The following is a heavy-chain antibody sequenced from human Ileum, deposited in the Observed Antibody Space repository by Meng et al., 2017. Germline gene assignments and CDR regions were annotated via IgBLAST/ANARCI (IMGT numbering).Heavy chain of an antibody. V-gene: IGHV4-4*07. CDR3: VRDGSSSSGGTL. J-gene: IGHJ2*01. CDR2: IYASVST. CDR1: GGSNSNSY. D-gene: IGHD2-2*01. Sequence: PDLLKRSKTLSLTCQVSGGSNSNSYWGWIWQPAGKGLEWIGRIYASVSTNYNPSLKTRITMSVDTSKSQFSLKLTSITAADTAVYYCVRDGSSSSGGTLWGRGTLVTVSS.